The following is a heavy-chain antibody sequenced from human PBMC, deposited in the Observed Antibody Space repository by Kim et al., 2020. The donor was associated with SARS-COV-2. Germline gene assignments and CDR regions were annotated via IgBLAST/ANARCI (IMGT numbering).Heavy chain of an antibody. D-gene: IGHD3-9*01. CDR3: ARDRLVFYDILTGYYEDYYYYGMDV. Sequence: GGSLRLSCAASGFTFSSYWMHWVRQAPGKGLVWVSRINSDGSSTSYADSVKGRFTISRDNAKNTLYLQMNSLRAEDTAVYYCARDRLVFYDILTGYYEDYYYYGMDVWGQGTTVTVSS. V-gene: IGHV3-74*01. CDR1: GFTFSSYW. J-gene: IGHJ6*02. CDR2: INSDGSST.